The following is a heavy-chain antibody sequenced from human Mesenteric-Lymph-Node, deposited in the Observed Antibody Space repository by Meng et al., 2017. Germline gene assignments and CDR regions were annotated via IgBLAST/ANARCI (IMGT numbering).Heavy chain of an antibody. D-gene: IGHD4-23*01. J-gene: IGHJ3*02. CDR3: ARDDYGGNSFNSRAFDI. V-gene: IGHV1-2*02. Sequence: ASVKVSCKASGYTFTSYYMHWVRQAPGQGLEWMGIINPSGGGTNYAQKFQGRVTMTRDTSISTAYMELSRLRSDDTAVYYCARDDYGGNSFNSRAFDIWGQGTMVTVSS. CDR1: GYTFTSYY. CDR2: INPSGGGT.